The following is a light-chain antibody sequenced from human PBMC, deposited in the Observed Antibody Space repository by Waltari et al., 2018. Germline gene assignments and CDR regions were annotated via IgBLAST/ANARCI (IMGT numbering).Light chain of an antibody. CDR1: TGHSNYA. V-gene: IGLV4-69*01. J-gene: IGLJ1*01. CDR3: QTWGAGIRV. Sequence: QLVLTQSPSASASLGASAKPTSTLSTGHSNYATPTHQQQAEKGPRYLMKINRDGSHNKGDGIPDRFSGSTSGAERYLTISSLQSEDEADYYCQTWGAGIRVFGTGTKVTVL. CDR2: INRDGSH.